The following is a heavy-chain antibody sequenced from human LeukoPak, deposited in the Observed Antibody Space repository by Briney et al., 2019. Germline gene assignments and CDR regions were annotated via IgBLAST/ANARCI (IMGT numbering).Heavy chain of an antibody. CDR1: GGSISSYY. Sequence: SETLSLTCTVSGGSISSYYWSWLRQPPGKGLEGSGYIYHSGSTNYNPSRKSRVTISVNTSNNPFSLKLNSVTAADTAVYYCARHGGSRKYHGVDVWGQGTTVTVSS. CDR2: IYHSGST. CDR3: ARHGGSRKYHGVDV. J-gene: IGHJ6*02. V-gene: IGHV4-59*08. D-gene: IGHD4-23*01.